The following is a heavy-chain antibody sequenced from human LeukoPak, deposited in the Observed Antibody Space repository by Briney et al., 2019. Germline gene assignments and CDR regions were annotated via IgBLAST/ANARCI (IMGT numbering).Heavy chain of an antibody. D-gene: IGHD6-13*01. CDR1: GFTFSSYS. CDR2: ISSSSSYI. V-gene: IGHV3-21*01. CDR3: ARELELGAAAGN. Sequence: PGGSLRLSCVASGFTFSSYSMNWVRQAPGKGLEWVSSISSSSSYIYYADSVKGRFTISRDNAKNSLYLRMNSLRAEDTAVYYCARELELGAAAGNWGQGTLVTVSS. J-gene: IGHJ4*02.